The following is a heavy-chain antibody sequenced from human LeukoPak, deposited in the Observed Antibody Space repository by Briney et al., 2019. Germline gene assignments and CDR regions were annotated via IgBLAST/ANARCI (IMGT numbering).Heavy chain of an antibody. Sequence: PGGSLRLSCTASGFTFSTYGMHWVRQAPGKELEWVAFIRSDGSKTYYADSMKGRFTISRDNAKNSLYLQMNSLRAEDTAVYYCARRDYDSYFDYWGQGTLVTVSS. J-gene: IGHJ4*02. CDR1: GFTFSTYG. CDR2: IRSDGSKT. D-gene: IGHD4-17*01. CDR3: ARRDYDSYFDY. V-gene: IGHV3-30*02.